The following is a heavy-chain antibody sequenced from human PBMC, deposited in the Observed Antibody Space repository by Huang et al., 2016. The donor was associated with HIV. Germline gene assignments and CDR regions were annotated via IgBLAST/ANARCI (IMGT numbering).Heavy chain of an antibody. V-gene: IGHV2-5*02. CDR2: IYWDDDK. CDR1: GLSLTTGGVG. J-gene: IGHJ2*01. D-gene: IGHD3-10*01. CDR3: AYSPYLVNWYFDL. Sequence: QITLKESGPTLVRPTQTLTLTCTVSGLSLTTGGVGVGWIRHPPGKALEWLSLIYWDDDKRYSPSLKSRVTITRDTSKNQVVLRMTNVDPGDTATYFCAYSPYLVNWYFDLWGRGILVTVSS.